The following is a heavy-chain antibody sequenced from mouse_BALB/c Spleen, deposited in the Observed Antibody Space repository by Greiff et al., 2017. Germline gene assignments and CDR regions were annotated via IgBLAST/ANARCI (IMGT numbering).Heavy chain of an antibody. CDR1: GFAFSSYD. Sequence: EVMLVESGGGLVKPGGSLKLSCAASGFAFSSYDMSWVRQTPEKRLEWVAYISSGGGSTYYPDTVKGRFTISRDNAKNTLYLQMSSLKSEDTAMYYCARHDYGSSSYAMDYWGQGTSVTVSS. J-gene: IGHJ4*01. D-gene: IGHD1-1*01. CDR3: ARHDYGSSSYAMDY. V-gene: IGHV5-12-1*01. CDR2: ISSGGGST.